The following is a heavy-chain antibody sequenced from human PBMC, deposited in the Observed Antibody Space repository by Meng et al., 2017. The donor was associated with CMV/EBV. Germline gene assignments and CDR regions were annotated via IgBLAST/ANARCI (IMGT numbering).Heavy chain of an antibody. V-gene: IGHV3-21*01. CDR2: ITTSSNYI. Sequence: ASGFTFSRYSMGWVRQSPGKGLEWVSSITTSSNYIYYADSVKGRFTISRDNAKNALYLQMNSLRAEDTGVYYCARGEYYYESSGTDYWGQGTLVTVSS. CDR1: GFTFSRYS. J-gene: IGHJ4*02. D-gene: IGHD3-22*01. CDR3: ARGEYYYESSGTDY.